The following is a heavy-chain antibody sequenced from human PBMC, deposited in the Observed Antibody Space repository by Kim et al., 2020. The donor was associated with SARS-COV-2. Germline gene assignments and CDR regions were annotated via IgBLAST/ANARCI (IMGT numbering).Heavy chain of an antibody. CDR1: GFTFNTYD. CDR3: VKGVLQYFDWLRGFDP. V-gene: IGHV3-30*18. J-gene: IGHJ5*02. CDR2: ISYDGSNK. Sequence: GGSLRLSCAASGFTFNTYDMHWVRQAPGKGLEWVAVISYDGSNKNYADSVKGRFTISRDNSKNTRYLQMNSLRVEDTAVYYCVKGVLQYFDWLRGFDPWGQGTLVTVSS. D-gene: IGHD3-9*01.